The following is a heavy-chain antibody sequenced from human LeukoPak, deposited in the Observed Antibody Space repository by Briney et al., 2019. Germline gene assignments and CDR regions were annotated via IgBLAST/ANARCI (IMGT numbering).Heavy chain of an antibody. CDR2: IYYSGST. CDR1: GGSISNYY. V-gene: IGHV4-59*06. CDR3: ASALGIADYYDFWGGPPYYFDY. D-gene: IGHD3-3*01. Sequence: SETLSLTCTVSGGSISNYYWSWIRQPPGKGLEWIGYIYYSGSTYYNPSLKSRVTISVDTSKNQFSLKLSSVTAADTAVYYCASALGIADYYDFWGGPPYYFDYWGQGTLVTVSS. J-gene: IGHJ4*02.